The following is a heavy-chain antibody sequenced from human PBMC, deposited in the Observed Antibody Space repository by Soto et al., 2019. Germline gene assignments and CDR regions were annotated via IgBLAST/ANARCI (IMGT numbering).Heavy chain of an antibody. CDR3: VLSGDGRMPTKPYYDSSIDV. J-gene: IGHJ6*02. D-gene: IGHD2-21*02. V-gene: IGHV4-59*01. CDR1: GGSISNYC. CDR2: IFHSGGT. Sequence: SETLSLTCAVSGGSISNYCWSWIRQPPGRGLEWIGYIFHSGGTNYNPSLKSRVTIAVDTSKNHFSLNLSSVTAAATAVNFCVLSGDGRMPTKPYYDSSIDVTGQVTPVTDPS.